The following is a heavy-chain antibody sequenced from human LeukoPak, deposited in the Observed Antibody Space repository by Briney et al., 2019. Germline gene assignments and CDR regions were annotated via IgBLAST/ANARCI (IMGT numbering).Heavy chain of an antibody. D-gene: IGHD5-18*01. CDR3: AKQRGYSYGYEY. Sequence: GGSLRLPCAASGFTFSSYGMHWVRQAPGKGLEWVAVISYDGSNKYYADSVKGRFTISRDNSKNTLYLQMNSLRAEDTAVYYCAKQRGYSYGYEYWGQGTLVTVSS. J-gene: IGHJ4*02. CDR1: GFTFSSYG. CDR2: ISYDGSNK. V-gene: IGHV3-30*18.